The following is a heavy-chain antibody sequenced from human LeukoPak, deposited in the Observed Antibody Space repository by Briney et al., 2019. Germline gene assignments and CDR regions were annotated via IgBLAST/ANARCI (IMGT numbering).Heavy chain of an antibody. V-gene: IGHV3-30*18. D-gene: IGHD1-26*01. J-gene: IGHJ6*02. Sequence: GGSLRLSCAASGFTFSSYGMHWVRQAPGKGLEWVSVISYDGSNKYYADSVKGRFTISRDNSKNTLYLQMNSLRAEDTAVYYCAKTPDPSRGSYYYYYYGMDVWGQGTTVTVSS. CDR2: ISYDGSNK. CDR1: GFTFSSYG. CDR3: AKTPDPSRGSYYYYYYGMDV.